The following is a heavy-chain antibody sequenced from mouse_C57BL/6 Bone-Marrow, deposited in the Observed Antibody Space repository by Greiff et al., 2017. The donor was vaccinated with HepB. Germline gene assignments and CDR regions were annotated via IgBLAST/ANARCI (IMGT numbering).Heavy chain of an antibody. Sequence: VQLQQSGAELVRPGASVKLSCTASGFNIKDDYMHWVKQRPEQGLEWIGWIDPENGDTEYASKFQGKATITADTSSNTAYLQLSSLTSEDTAVYYCTTGAWGGFAYWGQGTLVTVSA. CDR1: GFNIKDDY. CDR2: IDPENGDT. CDR3: TTGAWGGFAY. J-gene: IGHJ3*01. V-gene: IGHV14-4*01.